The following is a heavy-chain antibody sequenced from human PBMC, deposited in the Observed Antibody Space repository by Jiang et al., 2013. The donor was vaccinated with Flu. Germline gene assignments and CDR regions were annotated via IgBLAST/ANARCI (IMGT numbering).Heavy chain of an antibody. Sequence: SGAEVKKPGSSVKVSCKASGGTFSSYAISWVRQAPGQGLEWMGGIIPIFGTANYAQKFQGRVTITADKSTSTAYMELSSLRSEDTAVYYCARAGSPWAYCGGDCYSRKYYFDYWGQGTLVTVSS. CDR3: ARAGSPWAYCGGDCYSRKYYFDY. CDR2: IIPIFGTA. V-gene: IGHV1-69*06. CDR1: GGTFSSYA. J-gene: IGHJ4*02. D-gene: IGHD2-21*02.